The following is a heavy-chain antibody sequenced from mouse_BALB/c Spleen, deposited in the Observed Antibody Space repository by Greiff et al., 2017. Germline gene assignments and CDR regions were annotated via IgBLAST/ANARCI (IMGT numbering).Heavy chain of an antibody. J-gene: IGHJ4*01. CDR2: ISSGSSTI. V-gene: IGHV5-17*02. CDR1: GFTFSSFG. CDR3: ARTSYYDYEGYAMDY. D-gene: IGHD2-4*01. Sequence: EVHLVESGGGLVQPGGSRKLSCAASGFTFSSFGMHWVRQAPEKGLEWVAYISSGSSTIYYADTVKGRFTISRDNPKNTLFLQMTSLRSEDTAMYYCARTSYYDYEGYAMDYWGQGTSVTVSS.